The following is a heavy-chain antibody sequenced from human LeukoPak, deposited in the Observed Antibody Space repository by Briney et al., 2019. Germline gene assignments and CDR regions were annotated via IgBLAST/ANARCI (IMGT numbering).Heavy chain of an antibody. CDR2: IYPGDSDT. Sequence: GESLKISCKGSGYNFTSYWIGWVRPMPGKGLEWMGIIYPGDSDTRYSPSFQGQVTISADKSISTAYLQWSSLKASDTAMYYCARLGRDCSSTSCYRFFAFDIWGQGTMVTVSS. CDR1: GYNFTSYW. D-gene: IGHD2-2*01. CDR3: ARLGRDCSSTSCYRFFAFDI. J-gene: IGHJ3*02. V-gene: IGHV5-51*01.